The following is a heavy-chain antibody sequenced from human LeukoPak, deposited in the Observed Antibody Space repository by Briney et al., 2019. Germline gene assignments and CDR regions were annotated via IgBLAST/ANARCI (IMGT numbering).Heavy chain of an antibody. CDR2: IIPIFGKA. CDR3: ARDSRLYGDYAKPFLEPDY. Sequence: GASVKVSCKASGGTFSSYAISWLRQAPGQGLEWMGGIIPIFGKANYVQKFQGRVTITADKSTSTAYMELSSLRSEDTAVYYCARDSRLYGDYAKPFLEPDYWGQGTLVTVSS. CDR1: GGTFSSYA. V-gene: IGHV1-69*06. J-gene: IGHJ4*02. D-gene: IGHD4-17*01.